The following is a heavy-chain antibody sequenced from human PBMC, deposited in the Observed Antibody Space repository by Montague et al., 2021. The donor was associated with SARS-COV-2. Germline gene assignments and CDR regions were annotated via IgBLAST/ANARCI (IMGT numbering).Heavy chain of an antibody. V-gene: IGHV3-33*06. CDR2: IWYDGSNQ. CDR3: AKDRVRGYSYGNYHYYGMDV. Sequence: SLRLSCAASGFTFSSYGMHWVRQAPGKGLEWVAVIWYDGSNQYYPYSXXVLFPISRDNSKNTLYLQMNSLRAEDTAVYYCAKDRVRGYSYGNYHYYGMDVWGQGTTVTVSS. CDR1: GFTFSSYG. J-gene: IGHJ6*02. D-gene: IGHD5-18*01.